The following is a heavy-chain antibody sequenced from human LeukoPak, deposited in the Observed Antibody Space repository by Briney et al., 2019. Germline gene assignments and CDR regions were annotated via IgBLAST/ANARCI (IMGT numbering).Heavy chain of an antibody. D-gene: IGHD3-10*01. V-gene: IGHV4-34*01. Sequence: PSETLSLTCAVYGGSFSGYYWSWIRQPPGKGLEWIGEINHSGSTNYNPSLKSRVTISVDTSKNQFSLKLSSVTAADTAVYYCARAIKGRTMAYNWFDPWGQGTLVTVSS. CDR2: INHSGST. CDR3: ARAIKGRTMAYNWFDP. J-gene: IGHJ5*02. CDR1: GGSFSGYY.